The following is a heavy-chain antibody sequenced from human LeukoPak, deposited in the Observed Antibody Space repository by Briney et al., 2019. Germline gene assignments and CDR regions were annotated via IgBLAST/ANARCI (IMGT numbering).Heavy chain of an antibody. CDR2: IYSGGST. CDR1: GFTVSSNY. CDR3: ARDSLKVYYDSSGYYYLDY. J-gene: IGHJ4*02. D-gene: IGHD3-22*01. Sequence: PGGSLRHSCAASGFTVSSNYMSWVRQAPGRGLEWVSVIYSGGSTYYADSVKGRFTISRDNSKNTLYLQMNSLRAEDTAVYYCARDSLKVYYDSSGYYYLDYWGQGTLVTVSS. V-gene: IGHV3-66*01.